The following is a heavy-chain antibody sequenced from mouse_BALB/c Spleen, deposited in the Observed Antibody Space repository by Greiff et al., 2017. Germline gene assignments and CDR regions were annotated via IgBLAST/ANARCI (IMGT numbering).Heavy chain of an antibody. V-gene: IGHV14-3*02. Sequence: EVKLQQSGAELVKPGASVKLSCTASGFNIKDTYMHWVKQRPEQGLEWIGRIDPANGNTKYDPKFQGKATITADTSSNTAYLQLSSLTSEDTAVYYCARWGITTESAMDYWGQGTSVTVSS. D-gene: IGHD2-4*01. CDR2: IDPANGNT. J-gene: IGHJ4*01. CDR1: GFNIKDTY. CDR3: ARWGITTESAMDY.